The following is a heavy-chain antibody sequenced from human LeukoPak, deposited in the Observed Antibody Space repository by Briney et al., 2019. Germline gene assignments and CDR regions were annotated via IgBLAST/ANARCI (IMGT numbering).Heavy chain of an antibody. V-gene: IGHV4-38-2*02. D-gene: IGHD6-13*01. J-gene: IGHJ4*02. CDR1: GYSISRGYD. CDR3: ARDLDSSSWYVGY. Sequence: SEPLSLTCTVSGYSISRGYDWGWLGHPPGAGLEWIGSIYHSANAYSNPSLKSRVTISVDTSKNQFSLKLTSVTAADTAVYYSARDLDSSSWYVGYWGQGTLVTVSS. CDR2: IYHSANA.